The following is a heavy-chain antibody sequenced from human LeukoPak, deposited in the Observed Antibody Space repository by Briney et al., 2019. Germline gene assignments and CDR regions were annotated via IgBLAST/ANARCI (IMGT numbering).Heavy chain of an antibody. CDR3: TKAPIVSCSGAFCYPFDS. CDR2: ISYDGGYK. D-gene: IGHD2-15*01. CDR1: GFTFNSYS. V-gene: IGHV3-30*04. Sequence: GGSLRLSCEGSGFTFNSYSIHWVRQAPGKGLEWVAVISYDGGYKYYGDAVKGRVTISRDNSRNRAFLQMNGLRAEDTAIYYCTKAPIVSCSGAFCYPFDSWGQGTLVTVSS. J-gene: IGHJ4*02.